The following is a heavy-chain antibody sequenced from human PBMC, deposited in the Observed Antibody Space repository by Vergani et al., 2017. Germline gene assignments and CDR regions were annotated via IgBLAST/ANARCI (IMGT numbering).Heavy chain of an antibody. CDR1: GGTFSSYA. CDR2: INPIFGTA. J-gene: IGHJ4*02. D-gene: IGHD3-22*01. CDR3: AREDYYDSSGYYSWFDY. V-gene: IGHV1-69*01. Sequence: QVQLVQSGAEVKKPGSSVKVSCKASGGTFSSYAISWVRQAPGQGLEWMGGINPIFGTANYAQKFQGRVTITADESTSTAYMELSSLRSEDTAVYYCAREDYYDSSGYYSWFDYWGQGTLVTVSS.